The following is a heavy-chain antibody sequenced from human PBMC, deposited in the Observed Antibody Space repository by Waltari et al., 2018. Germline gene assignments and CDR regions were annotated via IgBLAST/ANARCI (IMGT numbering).Heavy chain of an antibody. CDR1: GYTFTDYY. CDR3: ATDQRQGIVVVPAATAGNWFDP. D-gene: IGHD2-2*01. CDR2: VDPEDGET. J-gene: IGHJ5*02. V-gene: IGHV1-69-2*01. Sequence: EVQLVQSGAEVKKPGATVKISCKVSGYTFTDYYMHWVQQAPGKGLEWMGLVDPEDGETIYAEKFQGRVTITADTSTDTAYMELSSLRSEDTAVYYCATDQRQGIVVVPAATAGNWFDPWGQGTLVTVSS.